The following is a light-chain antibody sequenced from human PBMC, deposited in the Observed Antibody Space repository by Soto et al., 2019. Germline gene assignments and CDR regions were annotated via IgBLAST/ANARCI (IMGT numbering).Light chain of an antibody. Sequence: EIVLTQSPATLSLSPGERATLSCRSSQSVSNSLAWYQQKPGQAPRLLIFDASNRATDIPARFSGSGSGTDFTLTIISLEPEDFAGYDCQQRSNWPRTFGQGTKLQIK. CDR1: QSVSNS. J-gene: IGKJ2*01. V-gene: IGKV3-11*01. CDR2: DAS. CDR3: QQRSNWPRT.